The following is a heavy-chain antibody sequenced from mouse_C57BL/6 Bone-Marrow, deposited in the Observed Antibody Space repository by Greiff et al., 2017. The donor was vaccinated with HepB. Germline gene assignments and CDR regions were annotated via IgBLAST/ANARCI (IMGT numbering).Heavy chain of an antibody. J-gene: IGHJ2*01. CDR3: TRWDVFDY. Sequence: VQLKESGAELVRPGASVKLSCTASGFNIKDDYMHWVKQRPEQGLEWIGWIDPENGDTEYASKFQGKATITADTSSNTAYLQLSSLTSEDTAVYYCTRWDVFDYWGQGTTLTVSS. D-gene: IGHD4-1*01. V-gene: IGHV14-4*01. CDR2: IDPENGDT. CDR1: GFNIKDDY.